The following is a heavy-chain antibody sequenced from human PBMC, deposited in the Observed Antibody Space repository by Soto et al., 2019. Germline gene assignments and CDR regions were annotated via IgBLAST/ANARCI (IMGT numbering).Heavy chain of an antibody. D-gene: IGHD2-8*01. CDR2: TNPKSGGT. V-gene: IGHV1-2*04. CDR1: GYSFTDYH. CDR3: ARGDSTDCSNGVCSFFYNHDMDV. Sequence: QVQLVQSGAEVKKPGASVKVSCKASGYSFTDYHIHWVRQAPGQGLEWLGGTNPKSGGTSTAQKFQGWVTMTTDTSISTASMELTRLTSDDTAIYYCARGDSTDCSNGVCSFFYNHDMDVWGQGTTVTVSS. J-gene: IGHJ6*02.